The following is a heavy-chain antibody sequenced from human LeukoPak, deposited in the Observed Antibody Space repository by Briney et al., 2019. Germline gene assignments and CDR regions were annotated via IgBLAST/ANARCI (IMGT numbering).Heavy chain of an antibody. J-gene: IGHJ4*02. V-gene: IGHV3-30-3*01. Sequence: PGGSLRLSCAGSGFRFRNYAMYWVRQAPGKGLDWVAGILTDGSSEYYADSVKDRFTISRDNSKDTMNLEMSSLRAEDTAVYYCARVSHDSSGYCGLGCGIDFWGQGTLVTVSS. CDR1: GFRFRNYA. CDR2: ILTDGSSE. CDR3: ARVSHDSSGYCGLGCGIDF. D-gene: IGHD3-22*01.